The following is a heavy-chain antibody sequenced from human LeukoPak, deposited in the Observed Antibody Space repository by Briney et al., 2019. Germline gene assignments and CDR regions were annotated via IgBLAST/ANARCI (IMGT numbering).Heavy chain of an antibody. CDR1: GYTFTSYG. Sequence: ASVKVSCKASGYTFTSYGISWVRQAPGQGLEWMGWISAYNGNTNYAQKLQGRVTMTTDTSTSTAYMELRSLRSDDTAVYYCARVSPPRYCSGGSCSNYFDYWGQGTLVTVSS. CDR2: ISAYNGNT. J-gene: IGHJ4*02. V-gene: IGHV1-18*01. D-gene: IGHD2-15*01. CDR3: ARVSPPRYCSGGSCSNYFDY.